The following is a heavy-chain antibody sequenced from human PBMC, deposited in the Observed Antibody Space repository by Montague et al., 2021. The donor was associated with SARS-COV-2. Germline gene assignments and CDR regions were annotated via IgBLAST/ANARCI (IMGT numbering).Heavy chain of an antibody. CDR2: IYYSGST. CDR1: GGSISSYY. V-gene: IGHV4-59*01. Sequence: SETLSLTCTVSGGSISSYYWSWIRQPPGKGLEWIGYIYYSGSTNYNPSLKSRVTILVDTSKNQFSLKLSSVTAADTAVYYCARGGYYDYAFDIWGQGTMVTVSS. CDR3: ARGGYYDYAFDI. D-gene: IGHD3-22*01. J-gene: IGHJ3*02.